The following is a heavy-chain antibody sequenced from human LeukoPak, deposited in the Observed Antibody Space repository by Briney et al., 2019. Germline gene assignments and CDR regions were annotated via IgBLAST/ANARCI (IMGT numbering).Heavy chain of an antibody. V-gene: IGHV1-8*01. CDR2: MNPNSGNT. CDR1: GYTFTNDD. Sequence: ASVKVSCKASGYTFTNDDINWVRQATGQGLEWMGWMNPNSGNTGYAQKFQGRVTMTRNTSINTAYMELSSLRSEDTAVSYCARAAVATRRGSWFDPWGQGTLVTVSS. J-gene: IGHJ5*02. D-gene: IGHD5-12*01. CDR3: ARAAVATRRGSWFDP.